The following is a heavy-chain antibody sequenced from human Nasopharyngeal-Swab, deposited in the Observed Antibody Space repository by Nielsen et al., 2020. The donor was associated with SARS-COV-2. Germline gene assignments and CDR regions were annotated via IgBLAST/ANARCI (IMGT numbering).Heavy chain of an antibody. D-gene: IGHD7-27*01. Sequence: GGSLRLSCAASGFTFSTEAMSWFRQAPGRGLEWVSTIDSSGAYTFHADSLKGRFTLSRDNSKNMVHLQMDSLRAEDTAVYYCAKDSKPNWEYVDYWGQGTRVTVSS. V-gene: IGHV3-23*01. CDR2: IDSSGAYT. J-gene: IGHJ4*02. CDR1: GFTFSTEA. CDR3: AKDSKPNWEYVDY.